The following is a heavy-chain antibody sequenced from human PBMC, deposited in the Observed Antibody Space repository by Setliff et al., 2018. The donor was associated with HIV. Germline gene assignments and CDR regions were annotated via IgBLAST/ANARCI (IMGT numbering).Heavy chain of an antibody. CDR2: INDSGST. V-gene: IGHV4-38-2*01. J-gene: IGHJ4*02. Sequence: SETLSLTCAVSGYSISSGYYWGWIRQPPGKGLEWIGEINDSGSTNYSPSLKSRVTISVDASRNQFSLRLSSVTAADTAVYYCAAWGPRYSYAPYFFDSWGQGTLVTSPQ. D-gene: IGHD5-18*01. CDR3: AAWGPRYSYAPYFFDS. CDR1: GYSISSGYY.